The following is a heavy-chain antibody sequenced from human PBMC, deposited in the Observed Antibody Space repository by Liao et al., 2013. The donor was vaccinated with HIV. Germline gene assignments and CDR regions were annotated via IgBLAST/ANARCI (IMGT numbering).Heavy chain of an antibody. CDR2: IYTSGST. CDR1: GGSISSGSYY. CDR3: ATPLGSDLDH. V-gene: IGHV4-61*02. Sequence: QVQLQESGPGVVKPSQILSLTCSVSGGSISSGSYYWSWIRQPAGKGPEWIGRIYTSGSTDYNPSLRGRVTISLDTSKNQFSLRLTSVTAADTALYYCATPLGSDLDHWGPGNPGHRRL. J-gene: IGHJ4*02. D-gene: IGHD3-10*01.